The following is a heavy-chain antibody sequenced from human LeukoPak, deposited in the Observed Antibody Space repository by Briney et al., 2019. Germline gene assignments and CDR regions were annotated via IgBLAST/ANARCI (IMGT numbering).Heavy chain of an antibody. CDR2: IYWGDDK. Sequence: TLSLTCTVSGGSISSYYWSWIRQPTGKALEWLALIYWGDDKRYSPSLKSRLTITKDTSKNQVVLTMTNMDPVDTATYYCAHSYSNIAAAAAYGGQGTLVTVPS. J-gene: IGHJ4*02. CDR1: GGSISSYYW. CDR3: AHSYSNIAAAAAY. D-gene: IGHD6-13*01. V-gene: IGHV2-5*08.